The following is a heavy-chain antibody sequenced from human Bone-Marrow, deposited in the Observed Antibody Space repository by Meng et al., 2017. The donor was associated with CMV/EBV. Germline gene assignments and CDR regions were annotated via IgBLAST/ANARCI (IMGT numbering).Heavy chain of an antibody. J-gene: IGHJ2*01. CDR1: GYAFTGHY. CDR3: ARDQYYDILTGYYKRRGYFDL. D-gene: IGHD3-9*01. Sequence: ASVKVSCKTSGYAFTGHYIHWVRQAPGQGLEWMGWVNPNSGGTHCAQKFHGRVTVTRDTAISTAYMELSRLRSDDTAVYYCARDQYYDILTGYYKRRGYFDLWGRGNLVTFAS. V-gene: IGHV1-2*02. CDR2: VNPNSGGT.